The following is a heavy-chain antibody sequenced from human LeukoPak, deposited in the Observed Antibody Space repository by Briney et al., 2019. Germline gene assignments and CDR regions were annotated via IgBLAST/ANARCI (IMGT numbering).Heavy chain of an antibody. Sequence: GGSLRLSCAASGFTFSSYSMNWVRQAPWKGLEWVSSISSSSSYIYYADSVKGRFTISRDNAKNSLYLQMNSLRAEDTAVYYCARGAVVPYCSSTSCRAYYFDYWGQGTLVTVSS. D-gene: IGHD2-2*01. J-gene: IGHJ4*02. CDR3: ARGAVVPYCSSTSCRAYYFDY. V-gene: IGHV3-21*01. CDR1: GFTFSSYS. CDR2: ISSSSSYI.